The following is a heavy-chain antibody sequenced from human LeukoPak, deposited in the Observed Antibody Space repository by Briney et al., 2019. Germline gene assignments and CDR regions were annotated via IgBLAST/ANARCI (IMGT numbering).Heavy chain of an antibody. V-gene: IGHV4-59*01. D-gene: IGHD3-3*01. CDR3: ARGLVNYDFWSGYYTETGGLDP. J-gene: IGHJ5*02. Sequence: SETLSLTCTVSGGSISSYYWSWSRQPPGKGLEWIGYIYYSGSTNYNPSLKSRVTISVDTSKNQFSLKLSSVTAADTAVYYCARGLVNYDFWSGYYTETGGLDPWGQGTLVTVSS. CDR2: IYYSGST. CDR1: GGSISSYY.